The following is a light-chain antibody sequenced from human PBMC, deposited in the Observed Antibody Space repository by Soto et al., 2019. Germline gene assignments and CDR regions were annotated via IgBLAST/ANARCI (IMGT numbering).Light chain of an antibody. Sequence: QSALTQPPSASGSPGQSVTISCTGTSSDVGGYDYVSWYQQHPGKAPKLIIYEVTKRPSGVPDRFSGSKSGNTASLIVSWIQAEDEADYYCVSSADNKRYVFGTGTKVTDL. J-gene: IGLJ1*01. CDR3: VSSADNKRYV. CDR2: EVT. CDR1: SSDVGGYDY. V-gene: IGLV2-8*01.